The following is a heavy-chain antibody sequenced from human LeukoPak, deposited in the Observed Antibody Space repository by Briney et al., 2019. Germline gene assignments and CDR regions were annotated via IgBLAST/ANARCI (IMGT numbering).Heavy chain of an antibody. CDR3: ARDLGDSSGYIFDY. CDR1: GFTFSSYW. D-gene: IGHD3-22*01. CDR2: IKQDGSEK. V-gene: IGHV3-7*01. Sequence: GGSLRLSCAASGFTFSSYWMSWDRQAPGKGLEWVANIKQDGSEKYYVDSVKGRFTISRDNAKNSLYLQMNSLRAEDTAVYYCARDLGDSSGYIFDYWGQGTLVTVSS. J-gene: IGHJ4*02.